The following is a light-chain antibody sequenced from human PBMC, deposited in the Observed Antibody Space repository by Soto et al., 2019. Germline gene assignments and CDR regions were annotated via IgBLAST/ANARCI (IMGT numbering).Light chain of an antibody. CDR3: QQAGFSSYT. J-gene: IGKJ2*01. CDR1: QSVDRSY. Sequence: IVLTQSPATLSLSPGDRATLSCRASQSVDRSYLAWFQQKPGQAPRLLIHGASTWATGTPGRFSGSGSGTYFTRTISRLEPEDFAVYSCQQAGFSSYTFGQGTKLEIK. CDR2: GAS. V-gene: IGKV3-20*01.